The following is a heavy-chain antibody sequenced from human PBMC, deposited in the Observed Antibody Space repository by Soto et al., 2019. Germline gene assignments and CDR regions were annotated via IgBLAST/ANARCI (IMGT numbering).Heavy chain of an antibody. D-gene: IGHD2-15*01. Sequence: ASAKASCKASGYTFTCYGICWVQQAPGQGLEWMGWISAHNGNKKYAQKLQGRVTMTTDTSTSTAYMELRSLRFDDTAVYYCARFTPPLDPWGQGTLVTVSS. V-gene: IGHV1-18*01. CDR2: ISAHNGNK. CDR1: GYTFTCYG. CDR3: ARFTPPLDP. J-gene: IGHJ5*02.